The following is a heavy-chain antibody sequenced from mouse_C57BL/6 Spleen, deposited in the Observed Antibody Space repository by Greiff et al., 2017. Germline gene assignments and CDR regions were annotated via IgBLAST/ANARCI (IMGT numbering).Heavy chain of an antibody. Sequence: VQLQQSGAELVRPGASVKLSCTASGFNIKDYYMHWVKQRPEQGLEWIGRIDPEDGDTEYAPKFQGKATMTADTSSNTSYLQLSSLTSGDTAVYYCTADGYPFAYWGQGTLVTVSA. D-gene: IGHD2-3*01. CDR1: GFNIKDYY. J-gene: IGHJ3*01. V-gene: IGHV14-1*01. CDR2: IDPEDGDT. CDR3: TADGYPFAY.